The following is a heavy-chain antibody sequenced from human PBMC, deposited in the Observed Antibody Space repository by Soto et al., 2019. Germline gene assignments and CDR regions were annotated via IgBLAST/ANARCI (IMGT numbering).Heavy chain of an antibody. CDR2: VTADGGT. CDR3: APHVFCSGGSCQYDAFAI. CDR1: GFTVSSHA. Sequence: EVQVLESGGGLVQPGGSLRLSCEGSGFTVSSHAMTWIRQAPGKGPEWVSTVTADGGTYYADSVKGRFAMSRDTSENTLYLQMNRLGAEDTAAYYCAPHVFCSGGSCQYDAFAIRGQGTMVTVSS. V-gene: IGHV3-23*01. D-gene: IGHD2-15*01. J-gene: IGHJ3*02.